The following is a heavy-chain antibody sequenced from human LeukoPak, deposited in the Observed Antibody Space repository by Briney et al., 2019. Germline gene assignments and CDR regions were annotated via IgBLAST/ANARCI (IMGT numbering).Heavy chain of an antibody. CDR1: GGSISSYY. CDR2: IYTSGST. Sequence: SETLSLTCTVSGGSISSYYWSWIRQPAGKGLEWIGRIYTSGSTNYNPSLKSRVTMSVDTSKNQFSLKLSSVTAADTAVYYCARDEVNGDFWSGPPGEWFDPWGQGTLVTVPS. V-gene: IGHV4-4*07. CDR3: ARDEVNGDFWSGPPGEWFDP. J-gene: IGHJ5*02. D-gene: IGHD3-3*01.